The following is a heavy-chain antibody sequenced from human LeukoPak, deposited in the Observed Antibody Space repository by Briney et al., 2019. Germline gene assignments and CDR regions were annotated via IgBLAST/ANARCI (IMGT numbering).Heavy chain of an antibody. J-gene: IGHJ4*02. V-gene: IGHV3-30*02. CDR3: ATHAIVVVTGIDY. D-gene: IGHD2-21*02. Sequence: GGSLRLSCAASGFTFSSYGMHWVRQAPGKGLEWVAFIRYDGSNKYYADSVKGRFTISRDNSKNTLYLQMNSLRAEDTAVYYCATHAIVVVTGIDYWGQGTLVTVSS. CDR1: GFTFSSYG. CDR2: IRYDGSNK.